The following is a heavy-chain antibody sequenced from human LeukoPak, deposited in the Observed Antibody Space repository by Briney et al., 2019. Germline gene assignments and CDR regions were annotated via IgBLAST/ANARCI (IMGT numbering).Heavy chain of an antibody. J-gene: IGHJ3*02. CDR3: ARETSSYGAFDI. Sequence: GASVKVSCKASGYTFTSYAMHWVRQAPGQRLEWMGWINAGNGNTKYSQKFQGRVTITRDTSASTAYMELSSLRSEDTAVYYCARETSSYGAFDIWGQGTMVTVSS. D-gene: IGHD5-18*01. CDR2: INAGNGNT. V-gene: IGHV1-3*01. CDR1: GYTFTSYA.